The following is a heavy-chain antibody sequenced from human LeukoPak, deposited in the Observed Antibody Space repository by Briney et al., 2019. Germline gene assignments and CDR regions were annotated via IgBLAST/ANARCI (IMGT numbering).Heavy chain of an antibody. V-gene: IGHV3-21*01. CDR3: ARVVWSRRAVGCPDSGYDYYYYYGMDV. D-gene: IGHD5-12*01. Sequence: GGSLRLSCRASGFTFSIYSMNWVRQAPGKGLEWVSSISSSSSYIYYADSVKGRFTISRDNAKNSLYLQMNSLRAEDTAVYYCARVVWSRRAVGCPDSGYDYYYYYGMDVWGQGTTVTVS. J-gene: IGHJ6*02. CDR2: ISSSSSYI. CDR1: GFTFSIYS.